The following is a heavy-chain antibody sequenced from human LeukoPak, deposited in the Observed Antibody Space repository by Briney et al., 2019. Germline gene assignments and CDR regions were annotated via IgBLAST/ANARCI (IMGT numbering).Heavy chain of an antibody. J-gene: IGHJ5*02. Sequence: SETLPLTCTVSGGSIRSYYWRWIRQSPGKGLQWIGYIYYSGSTNYNPSLKSRVTISVDTSKNQFSLKLSSVTAADTAVYYCARGVVTGENWFDPWGQGTLVTVSS. CDR2: IYYSGST. V-gene: IGHV4-59*08. CDR3: ARGVVTGENWFDP. CDR1: GGSIRSYY. D-gene: IGHD3-3*01.